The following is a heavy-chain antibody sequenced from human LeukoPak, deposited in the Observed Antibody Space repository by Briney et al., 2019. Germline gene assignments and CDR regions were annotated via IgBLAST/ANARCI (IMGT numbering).Heavy chain of an antibody. D-gene: IGHD3-22*01. CDR3: ARAPYYYDSSGYSLDAFDI. J-gene: IGHJ3*02. CDR1: GYTFTSYY. V-gene: IGHV1-46*01. CDR2: INPSGGST. Sequence: ASVKVSCKASGYTFTSYYMHWVRQAPGQGLEWMGIINPSGGSTSYAQRFQGRVTMTRDMSTSTVYMELSSLRSEDTAVYYCARAPYYYDSSGYSLDAFDIWGQGTMVTVSS.